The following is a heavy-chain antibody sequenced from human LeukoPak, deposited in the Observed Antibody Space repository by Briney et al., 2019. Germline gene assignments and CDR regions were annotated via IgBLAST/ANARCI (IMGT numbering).Heavy chain of an antibody. D-gene: IGHD3-10*01. CDR2: ISYDGSSE. Sequence: GGSLRLSCAASGLPFSSYAMHWVRQAPGKGLEWVAIISYDGSSEYYIDSVKGRFTISRDNSKNTLYLQLNSLKVEDTAVYYCARGYYYDSGTFDYWGQGALVTVSS. J-gene: IGHJ4*02. CDR3: ARGYYYDSGTFDY. CDR1: GLPFSSYA. V-gene: IGHV3-30*04.